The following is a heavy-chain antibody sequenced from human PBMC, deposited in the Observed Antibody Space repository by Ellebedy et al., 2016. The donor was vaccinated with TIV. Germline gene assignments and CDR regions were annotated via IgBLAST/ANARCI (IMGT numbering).Heavy chain of an antibody. CDR1: GFTFSSYA. CDR3: ARAGGRHSTGSGFY. J-gene: IGHJ4*02. D-gene: IGHD2-2*01. Sequence: PGGSLRLSCAASGFTFSSYAMSWVRQAPGKGLEWVANIKEDGSEAYYVDSVKGRFTISRDNAKNSLYLQMSNLRAEDTAVFYCARAGGRHSTGSGFYWGQGTRVTVST. V-gene: IGHV3-7*03. CDR2: IKEDGSEA.